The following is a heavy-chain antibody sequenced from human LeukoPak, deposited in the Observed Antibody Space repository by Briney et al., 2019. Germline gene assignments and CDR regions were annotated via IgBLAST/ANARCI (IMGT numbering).Heavy chain of an antibody. CDR3: AKDHTLSFDY. CDR1: GFTFSSYA. V-gene: IGHV3-23*01. Sequence: GGSLRLSCAASGFTFSSYAMSWVRQAPGKGPEWVSAISGRGGSTYYADSVKGRFTISRDNSKNTLHLQMNSLRAEDTAVYYCAKDHTLSFDYWGQGTLVTVSS. D-gene: IGHD5-18*01. CDR2: ISGRGGST. J-gene: IGHJ4*02.